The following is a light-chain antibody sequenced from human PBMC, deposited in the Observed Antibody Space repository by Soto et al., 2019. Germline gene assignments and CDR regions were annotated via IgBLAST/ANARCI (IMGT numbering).Light chain of an antibody. Sequence: DIQMTQSPSTLSASVGDRVTITCRASQSISTWLAWYQQKPGKAPKLLIYDASGLESGVPPRFSGSGSGTEFTLTISSLQPDDFATYYCQHYNTYSLFTFGPGTKVDVK. J-gene: IGKJ3*01. V-gene: IGKV1-5*01. CDR1: QSISTW. CDR3: QHYNTYSLFT. CDR2: DAS.